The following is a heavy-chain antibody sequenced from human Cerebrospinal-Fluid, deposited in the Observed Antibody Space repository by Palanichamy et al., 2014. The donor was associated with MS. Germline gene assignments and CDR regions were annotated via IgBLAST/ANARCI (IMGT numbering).Heavy chain of an antibody. D-gene: IGHD3-3*01. V-gene: IGHV3-48*02. Sequence: EVQLVESGGGLVQPGGSLRLSCAASGFTFSSYSMNWVRQAPGKGLEWVSYIRSSSSTIYYADSVKGRFTISRDNAKNSLYLQMNSLRDEDTAVYYCARGITYFGVVSNFDYWGQGTLVTVSS. CDR3: ARGITYFGVVSNFDY. J-gene: IGHJ4*02. CDR1: GFTFSSYS. CDR2: IRSSSSTI.